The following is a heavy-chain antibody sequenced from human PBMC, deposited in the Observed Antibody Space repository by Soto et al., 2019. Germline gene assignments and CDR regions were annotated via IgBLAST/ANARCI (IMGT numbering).Heavy chain of an antibody. CDR1: GGTFSSYT. V-gene: IGHV1-69*02. D-gene: IGHD5-12*01. J-gene: IGHJ5*02. CDR2: IIPILGIA. CDR3: ARGAATISVTDNWFDP. Sequence: QVQLVQSGAEVKKPGSSVKVSCKASGGTFSSYTISWVRQAPGQGLEWMGRIIPILGIANYAQKFQGRVTITADKSTSTADMELSSLRSEDTAVYYCARGAATISVTDNWFDPWGQGTLVTVSS.